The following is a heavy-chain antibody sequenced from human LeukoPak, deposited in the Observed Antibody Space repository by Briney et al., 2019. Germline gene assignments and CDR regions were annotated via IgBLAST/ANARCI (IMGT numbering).Heavy chain of an antibody. CDR1: GFTFSSYW. V-gene: IGHV3-7*03. J-gene: IGHJ6*02. CDR2: IKQDGSEK. D-gene: IGHD6-19*01. CDR3: AKDLREAVAGWRLYYYGMDV. Sequence: PGGSLRLSCAASGFTFSSYWMSWVRQAPGKGLEWVANIKQDGSEKYYVDSVKGRFTISRDNAKNSLYLQMNSLRAEDTAVYYCAKDLREAVAGWRLYYYGMDVWGQGTTVTVSS.